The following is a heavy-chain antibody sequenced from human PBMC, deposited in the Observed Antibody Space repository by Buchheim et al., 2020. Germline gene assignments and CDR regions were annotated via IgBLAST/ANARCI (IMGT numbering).Heavy chain of an antibody. Sequence: QVQLVESGGGVVQPGRSLRLSCAASGFTFSSYGMHWVRQAPGKGLEWVAVISYDGSNKYYADSVKGRFTISRDNSKNTLYLQMNSLRAEDTAVYYCAKESRYSSSWYEPPTFDYWGQGTL. J-gene: IGHJ4*02. CDR1: GFTFSSYG. CDR3: AKESRYSSSWYEPPTFDY. D-gene: IGHD6-13*01. V-gene: IGHV3-30*18. CDR2: ISYDGSNK.